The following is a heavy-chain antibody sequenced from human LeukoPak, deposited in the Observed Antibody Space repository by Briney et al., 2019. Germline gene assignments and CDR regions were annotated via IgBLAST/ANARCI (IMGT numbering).Heavy chain of an antibody. D-gene: IGHD3-10*01. CDR2: ISSSSSYI. V-gene: IGHV3-21*01. CDR3: ARGDYYGSGSYYNVDY. Sequence: GGSLRLSCAASGFTFSSYSMNWVRQAPGKGLEWVSSISSSSSYIYYADSVKGRFTISRDNVKNSLYLQMVSLRAEDTAVYYCARGDYYGSGSYYNVDYWGQGTLVSVSS. J-gene: IGHJ4*02. CDR1: GFTFSSYS.